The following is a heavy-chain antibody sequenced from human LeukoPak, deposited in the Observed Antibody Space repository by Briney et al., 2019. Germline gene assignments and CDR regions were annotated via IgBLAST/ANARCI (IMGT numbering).Heavy chain of an antibody. CDR2: IDTSSSTM. CDR3: ARGLPTVMKYYFDY. Sequence: QPGGSLRLSCAAAAFTFSDYSMNWVRQSPGRGREWISYIDTSSSTMYYADSVMGRFTISRDDSKNTLYLQMNSLRAEDTAMYYRARGLPTVMKYYFDYWGQGTLVTVSS. V-gene: IGHV3-48*04. CDR1: AFTFSDYS. D-gene: IGHD4-11*01. J-gene: IGHJ4*02.